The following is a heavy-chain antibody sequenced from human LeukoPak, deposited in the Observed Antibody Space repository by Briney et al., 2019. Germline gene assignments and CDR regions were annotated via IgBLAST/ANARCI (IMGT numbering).Heavy chain of an antibody. Sequence: SETLSLTCTVSGGSISSSTYYWGWIRQPPGKGLEWLGSIYSVTTSYNPSLKSRVTISVDTSKNQFSLKLTSVTAADTAVYYCARHFGSSSVSPYDYWGQGTLLTVSS. J-gene: IGHJ4*02. CDR2: IYSVTT. CDR1: GGSISSSTYY. CDR3: ARHFGSSSVSPYDY. D-gene: IGHD6-6*01. V-gene: IGHV4-39*01.